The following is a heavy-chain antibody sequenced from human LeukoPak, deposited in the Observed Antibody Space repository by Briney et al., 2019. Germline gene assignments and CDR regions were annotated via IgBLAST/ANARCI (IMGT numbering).Heavy chain of an antibody. CDR3: ARGRIAAAGLHAFDI. CDR1: GFTFSSHD. J-gene: IGHJ3*02. D-gene: IGHD6-13*01. Sequence: GGSLRLSCAASGFTFSSHDMHWVRQATGKGLEWVSAIGIAGDTYYPGSVKGRFTISRENAKNSLYLQMNSLRAGDTAVYYCARGRIAAAGLHAFDIWGQGTMVTVSS. CDR2: IGIAGDT. V-gene: IGHV3-13*01.